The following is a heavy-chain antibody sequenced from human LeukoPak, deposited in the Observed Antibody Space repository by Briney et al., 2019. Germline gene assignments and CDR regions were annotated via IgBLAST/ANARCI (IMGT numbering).Heavy chain of an antibody. CDR3: ARRGILHLQIGNWFDP. Sequence: PSETLSLTCSISGASITTNSYWWGWIRQSPGKGLEWIGSIYSSGNSYYNPSLKTRATISPDTSKNQYSLRLTSVTAADTVIFYWARRGILHLQIGNWFDPWGQGILVIVSS. V-gene: IGHV4-39*01. CDR2: IYSSGNS. J-gene: IGHJ5*02. CDR1: GASITTNSYW. D-gene: IGHD3-16*01.